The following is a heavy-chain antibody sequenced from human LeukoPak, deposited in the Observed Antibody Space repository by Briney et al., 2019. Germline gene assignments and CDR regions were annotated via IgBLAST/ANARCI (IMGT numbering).Heavy chain of an antibody. CDR2: ISSNGGST. CDR3: VKGQAGNFDY. V-gene: IGHV3-64D*06. Sequence: GGSLRLSCSASGFTFSSYAMHWVRQAPGKGLEYASAISSNGGSTYYADSVKGRFTISGDNSRNTLYLQMSSLRAEDTAVYYCVKGQAGNFDYWGQGTLVTVSS. CDR1: GFTFSSYA. D-gene: IGHD6-19*01. J-gene: IGHJ4*02.